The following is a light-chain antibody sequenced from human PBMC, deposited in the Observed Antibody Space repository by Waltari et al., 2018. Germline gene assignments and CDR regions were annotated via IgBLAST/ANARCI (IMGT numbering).Light chain of an antibody. Sequence: DTLLTHSPNSLAVSLGERATINRKSRQNILYSTNNNNYLAWYQQKPGQPPKLLLYWASTRATGVPDRFSGSGSGTDFTLTISSLQTEDVAVYYCQQYYTMPITFGQGTRLEIK. CDR1: QNILYSTNNNNY. V-gene: IGKV4-1*01. J-gene: IGKJ5*01. CDR2: WAS. CDR3: QQYYTMPIT.